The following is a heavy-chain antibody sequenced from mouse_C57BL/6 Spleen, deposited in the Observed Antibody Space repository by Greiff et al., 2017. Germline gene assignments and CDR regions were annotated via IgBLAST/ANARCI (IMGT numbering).Heavy chain of an antibody. Sequence: EVKVVESGGDLVKPGGSLKLSCAASGFTFSSYGMSWVRQTPDKRLEWVATLSSGGSYTYYPDSVKGRFTISRDNAKNTLYLQMSSLKSEDTAMYYCARQEGMGNSWYFDVWGTGTTVTVSS. CDR3: ARQEGMGNSWYFDV. J-gene: IGHJ1*03. D-gene: IGHD2-1*01. V-gene: IGHV5-6*01. CDR1: GFTFSSYG. CDR2: LSSGGSYT.